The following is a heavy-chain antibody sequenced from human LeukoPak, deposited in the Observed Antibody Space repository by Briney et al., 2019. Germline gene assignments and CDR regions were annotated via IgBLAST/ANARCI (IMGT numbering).Heavy chain of an antibody. V-gene: IGHV3-15*01. CDR3: IANLDY. J-gene: IGHJ4*02. CDR1: GITFSDAL. D-gene: IGHD1-1*01. CDR2: LKSKTDGETS. Sequence: PGGSLRLSCEASGITFSDALMSWVRQVPGKGLEWIALLKSKTDGETSDYAAPVKGRFTVSRNDAENTLFLQMDSLKIDDTAVYYCIANLDYWGQGTLVTVSS.